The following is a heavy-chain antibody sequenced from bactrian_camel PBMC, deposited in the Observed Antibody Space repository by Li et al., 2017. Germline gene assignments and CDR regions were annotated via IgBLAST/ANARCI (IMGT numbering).Heavy chain of an antibody. CDR2: NCAGDGRT. J-gene: IGHJ6*01. D-gene: IGHD2*01. CDR1: TYRSNA. V-gene: IGHV3-3*01. CDR3: AAECVVVGTTGHWAAFGT. Sequence: TYRSNALAWFRQVSGQEREGVAVNCAGDGRTWYADSVKGRFTISQDNAKNTLYLQMISVIPSDTAMYYCAAECVVVGTTGHWAAFGTWGQGTQVTVS.